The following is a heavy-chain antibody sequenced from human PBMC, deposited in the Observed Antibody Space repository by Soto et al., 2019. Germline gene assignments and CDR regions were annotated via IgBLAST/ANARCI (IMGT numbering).Heavy chain of an antibody. CDR1: GYTLTELS. V-gene: IGHV1-24*01. Sequence: ASVKVSCKVSGYTLTELSMHWVRQAPGKGLEWMGGFDPEDGETIYAQKFQGRVTMTEDTSTDTAYMELSSLRSEDTAVYYCATVATIFGGFDYWGHGTLVTVSS. CDR3: ATVATIFGGFDY. J-gene: IGHJ4*01. D-gene: IGHD3-3*01. CDR2: FDPEDGET.